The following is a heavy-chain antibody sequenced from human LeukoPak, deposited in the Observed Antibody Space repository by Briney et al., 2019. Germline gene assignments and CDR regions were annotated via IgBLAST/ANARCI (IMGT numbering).Heavy chain of an antibody. CDR2: IYYSGST. Sequence: SETLSLTCSVSGGSISGSSYYWGWIRQPPGKGLEWIGSIYYSGSTYYNPSLKSRVTISVDTSKNQFSLKLSSVTAADTAVYYCARDSSSWYVDYWGQGTLVTVSS. D-gene: IGHD6-13*01. CDR3: ARDSSSWYVDY. V-gene: IGHV4-39*01. CDR1: GGSISGSSYY. J-gene: IGHJ4*02.